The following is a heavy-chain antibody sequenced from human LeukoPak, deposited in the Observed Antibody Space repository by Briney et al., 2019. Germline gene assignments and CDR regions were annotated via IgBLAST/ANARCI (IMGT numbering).Heavy chain of an antibody. Sequence: GASVKVSCKASGYTFTGYHMHWVRQAPGQGLEWMGWINPNTGDTNYAQKFQGRVTMTRDTSISTAYMELSRLRSDDTAVYYCARDRAYYDFWSGYDLPSNWFDPWGQGTLVTVSS. J-gene: IGHJ5*02. CDR3: ARDRAYYDFWSGYDLPSNWFDP. V-gene: IGHV1-2*02. CDR2: INPNTGDT. CDR1: GYTFTGYH. D-gene: IGHD3-3*01.